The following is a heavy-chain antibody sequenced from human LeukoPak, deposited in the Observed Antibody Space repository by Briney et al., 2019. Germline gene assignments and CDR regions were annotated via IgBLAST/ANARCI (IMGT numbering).Heavy chain of an antibody. CDR3: AKEIEMATIKLFAFDI. D-gene: IGHD5-24*01. J-gene: IGHJ3*02. V-gene: IGHV3-23*01. Sequence: PGGSLRLSCAASGFTFSSYAMRWVRQAPGKGLEWVSAISGSGGSTYYADSVKGRFTISRDNSKNTLYLQMNSLRAEDTAVYYCAKEIEMATIKLFAFDIWGQGTMVTVSS. CDR2: ISGSGGST. CDR1: GFTFSSYA.